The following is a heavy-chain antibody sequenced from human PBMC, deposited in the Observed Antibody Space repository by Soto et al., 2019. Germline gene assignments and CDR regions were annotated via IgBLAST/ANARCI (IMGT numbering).Heavy chain of an antibody. Sequence: SETLSLTCTVSGGSVRSYYWSWIRQPPGKGLEWIGYIYYSGITNYNPSLNSRVTISVDTSRNQFSLKLSSVTAADTAVYYCARVHDFWSGYYWLVPWGQGTLVTVSS. CDR1: GGSVRSYY. CDR3: ARVHDFWSGYYWLVP. V-gene: IGHV4-59*02. D-gene: IGHD3-3*01. CDR2: IYYSGIT. J-gene: IGHJ5*02.